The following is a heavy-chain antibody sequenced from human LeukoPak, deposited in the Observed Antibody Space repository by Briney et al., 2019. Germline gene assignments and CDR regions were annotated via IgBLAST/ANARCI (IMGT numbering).Heavy chain of an antibody. CDR1: GGSISSYY. J-gene: IGHJ5*02. V-gene: IGHV4-59*01. CDR3: ARAHYDYVWGSYTEYNWFDP. D-gene: IGHD3-16*01. CDR2: IYYSGST. Sequence: SETLSLTCTVSGGSISSYYWSWIRQPPGKGLEWIGYIYYSGSTNYNPSLKSRVTISVDTSKNQFSLKLSSVTAADTAVYYCARAHYDYVWGSYTEYNWFDPWGQGTLVTVSS.